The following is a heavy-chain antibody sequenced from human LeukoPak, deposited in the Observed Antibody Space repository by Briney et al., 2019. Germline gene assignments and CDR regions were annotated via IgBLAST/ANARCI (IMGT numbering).Heavy chain of an antibody. Sequence: SETLSLTCTVSGGSISSSSYYWGWIRQPPGKGLEWIGSIYYSGSTYYNPSLKSRVTISVDTSKNQFSLKLSSVTAADTAVYYCARNLEDVGVENWGQGTLVTVSS. V-gene: IGHV4-39*01. CDR1: GGSISSSSYY. D-gene: IGHD3-10*01. CDR2: IYYSGST. CDR3: ARNLEDVGVEN. J-gene: IGHJ4*02.